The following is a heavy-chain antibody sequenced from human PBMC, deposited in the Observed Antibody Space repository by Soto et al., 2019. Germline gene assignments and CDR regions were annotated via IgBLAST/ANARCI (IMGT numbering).Heavy chain of an antibody. D-gene: IGHD2-21*02. CDR2: LQTDGSHP. J-gene: IGHJ4*02. V-gene: IGHV3-74*01. CDR1: GFTFNYYW. CDR3: ARGGDQAY. Sequence: EVQLVESGGGLVQPGESLRLSCVASGFTFNYYWMHWVRQAPGGGLMWVSRLQTDGSHPDYADSVKGRFTISRDNAKTTLYLQRNNMRAEATAVYYCARGGDQAYWGQGTLVNVS.